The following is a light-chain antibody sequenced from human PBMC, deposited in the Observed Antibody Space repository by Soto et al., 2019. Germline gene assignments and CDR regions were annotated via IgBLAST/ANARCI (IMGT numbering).Light chain of an antibody. CDR3: SSYASTSTAV. J-gene: IGLJ1*01. CDR2: EVN. CDR1: SSDVGAYNH. V-gene: IGLV2-14*01. Sequence: QSALTQPASVSGSPGQSITISCTGTSSDVGAYNHVSWYQQHPGKAPKLMIYEVNSRPSGVSNRFSGSKSGITASLTISGLQAEDEADYYCSSYASTSTAVFGTGTKLTVL.